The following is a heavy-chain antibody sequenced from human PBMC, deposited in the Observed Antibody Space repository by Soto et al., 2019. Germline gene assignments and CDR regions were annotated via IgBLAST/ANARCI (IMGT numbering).Heavy chain of an antibody. CDR1: GFTFSSYA. J-gene: IGHJ4*02. CDR3: AKWTVVVVAATRGGYFDY. CDR2: ISGSSGYT. D-gene: IGHD2-15*01. Sequence: EVQLLESGGGLVQPGGSLRLSCAASGFTFSSYAMSWVRQAPGKGLEWVSVISGSSGYTYYADSVKGRFTISRDNSKNTLYLQMNSLRAEDTAVYYCAKWTVVVVAATRGGYFDYWGQGTLVTVSS. V-gene: IGHV3-23*01.